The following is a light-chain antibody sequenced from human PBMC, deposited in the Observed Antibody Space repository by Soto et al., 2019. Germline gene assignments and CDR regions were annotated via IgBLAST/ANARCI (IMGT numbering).Light chain of an antibody. CDR3: QQSFSIPYT. J-gene: IGKJ2*01. CDR1: QTIDNN. Sequence: DIQMTQSPSSLSASVGDRVTITCRASQTIDNNLNWYQQKPGKAPRLLIYVAFSLQSGVPSRFSGSGSWTEFTLTISSLQPDDFATYFWQQSFSIPYTFGQGTILEIK. CDR2: VAF. V-gene: IGKV1-39*01.